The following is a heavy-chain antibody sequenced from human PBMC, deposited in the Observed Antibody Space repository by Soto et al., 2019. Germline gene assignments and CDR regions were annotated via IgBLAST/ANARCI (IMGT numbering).Heavy chain of an antibody. CDR3: AGQKLDVPAFFDY. CDR1: GGSISSSNW. Sequence: KPSATLSLTCAVSGGSISSSNWWSWDRQPPGKGLEWIASISYSGTTYYNPSLKNRVAKSIDTDNNQFSLKLTSVTAADTAVYYCAGQKLDVPAFFDYWGQGMLVTVSS. V-gene: IGHV4-4*02. D-gene: IGHD4-4*01. J-gene: IGHJ4*02. CDR2: ISYSGTT.